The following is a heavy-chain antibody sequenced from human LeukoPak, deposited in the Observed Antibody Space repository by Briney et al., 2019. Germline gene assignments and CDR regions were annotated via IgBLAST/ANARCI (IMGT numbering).Heavy chain of an antibody. D-gene: IGHD1-26*01. CDR2: ISGSGSST. CDR1: GFTFSSYA. Sequence: GGSLRLSCAASGFTFSSYAMSWVRQAPGKGLEWVSGISGSGSSTHDADSVKGRFTISRDNSKNMLYLQMNSLRAEDTAVYYCAKASPGSYSVFDIWGQGTMVTVSS. CDR3: AKASPGSYSVFDI. V-gene: IGHV3-23*01. J-gene: IGHJ3*02.